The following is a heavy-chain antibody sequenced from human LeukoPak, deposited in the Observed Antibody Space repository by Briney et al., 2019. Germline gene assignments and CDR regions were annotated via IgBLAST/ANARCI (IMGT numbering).Heavy chain of an antibody. D-gene: IGHD5-12*01. CDR1: GFTFSSYA. J-gene: IGHJ4*02. Sequence: GGSLRLSCAASGFTFSSYAMSWVRQAPGKGREWVGFIRSKAYGGTTEYAASVKGRFTISRDDSKSIAYLQMNSLKTEDTAVYYCTRVGGYSGYDYGVYWGQGTLVTASS. CDR2: IRSKAYGGTT. CDR3: TRVGGYSGYDYGVY. V-gene: IGHV3-49*04.